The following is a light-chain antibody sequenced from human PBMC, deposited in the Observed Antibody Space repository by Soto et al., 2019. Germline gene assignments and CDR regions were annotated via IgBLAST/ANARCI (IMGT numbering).Light chain of an antibody. Sequence: QSVLTQPASVSGSPGQSITISCTGSSSDVGGNKYVSWYQQYPGKAPKLMICDGSNRPSGVSNRFSGSKSGNTASLTISGIQAEDEADYYCSAFTGTTYVFGTGTKLTVL. CDR2: DGS. CDR3: SAFTGTTYV. V-gene: IGLV2-14*01. J-gene: IGLJ1*01. CDR1: SSDVGGNKY.